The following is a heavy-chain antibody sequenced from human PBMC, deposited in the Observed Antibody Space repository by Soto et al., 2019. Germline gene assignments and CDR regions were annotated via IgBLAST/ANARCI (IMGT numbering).Heavy chain of an antibody. CDR1: GGSIGSSSYY. Sequence: PSGTLSLTCTVSGGSIGSSSYYWGWIRQPPRKGLEWIGSIYYSGSTYYNPSLKSRVTISVDTSKNQFSLKLSSVTAADTAVYYCARDLWGYCGTDCYPLDVWGQGTTVTVSS. V-gene: IGHV4-39*02. J-gene: IGHJ6*02. D-gene: IGHD2-21*02. CDR2: IYYSGST. CDR3: ARDLWGYCGTDCYPLDV.